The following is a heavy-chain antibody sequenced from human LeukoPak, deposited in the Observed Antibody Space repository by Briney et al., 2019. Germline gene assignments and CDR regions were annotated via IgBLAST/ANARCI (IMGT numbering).Heavy chain of an antibody. CDR1: GYTFTGYY. J-gene: IGHJ4*02. V-gene: IGHV1-24*01. CDR3: ATEEAGCSGGSCYFNY. CDR2: FDPEDDET. Sequence: ASVKVSCKASGYTFTGYYMHWVRQAPGQGLEWMGGFDPEDDETIYAQKFQDRVTMTEDTSTRTAYMELSSLRSEDTAVYYCATEEAGCSGGSCYFNYWGQGTLVTVSS. D-gene: IGHD2-15*01.